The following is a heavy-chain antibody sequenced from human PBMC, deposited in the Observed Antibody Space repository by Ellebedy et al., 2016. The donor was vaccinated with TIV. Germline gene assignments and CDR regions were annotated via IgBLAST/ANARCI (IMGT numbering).Heavy chain of an antibody. V-gene: IGHV3-30*03. CDR2: ISYDGSEK. Sequence: GESLKISCVVSGFTFIRCGMPWVRQAPGKGLEWVAVISYDGSEKYYEDAVRGRFTISRDNSKNTLYLQMDSLRVEDMAVYYCARGFAMSGEEVGRDTKYFHHWGRGTLVTVSS. J-gene: IGHJ1*01. CDR3: ARGFAMSGEEVGRDTKYFHH. CDR1: GFTFIRCG. D-gene: IGHD3-10*02.